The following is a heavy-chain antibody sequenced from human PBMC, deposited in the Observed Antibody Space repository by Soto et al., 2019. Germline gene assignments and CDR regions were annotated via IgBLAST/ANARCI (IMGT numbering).Heavy chain of an antibody. CDR3: ARTAAAGTSYFGMDV. CDR1: GFTFTSYA. V-gene: IGHV3-30-3*01. CDR2: VSYDGNDN. Sequence: QVQLVESGGGVVQPGGSLRLSCAASGFTFTSYAMHWVRQAPGKGLEWVAAVSYDGNDNYYADFVKGRFTISRDNSKNTLNLQMDNLRPEDTAVYSCARTAAAGTSYFGMDVWGQGTTVSVS. J-gene: IGHJ6*02. D-gene: IGHD6-13*01.